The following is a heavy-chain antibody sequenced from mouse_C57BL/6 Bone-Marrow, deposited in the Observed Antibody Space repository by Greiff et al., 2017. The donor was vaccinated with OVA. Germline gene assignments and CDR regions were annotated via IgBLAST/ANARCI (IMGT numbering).Heavy chain of an antibody. Sequence: QVQLQQSGAELARPGASVKLSCKASGYTFTSYGISWVKQRTGQGLEWIGEIYPRSGNTYYNEKFKGKATLTADKSSSTAYMQLSSLTSEDSAVYYCARGTGPYYFDYWGQGTTLTVSS. CDR1: GYTFTSYG. CDR2: IYPRSGNT. J-gene: IGHJ2*01. CDR3: ARGTGPYYFDY. D-gene: IGHD4-1*01. V-gene: IGHV1-81*01.